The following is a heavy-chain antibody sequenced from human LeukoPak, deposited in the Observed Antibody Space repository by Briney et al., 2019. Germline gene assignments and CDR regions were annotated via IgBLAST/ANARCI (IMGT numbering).Heavy chain of an antibody. Sequence: PSETLSLTCTVSGGSVSSYYWSWIRQPPGKGLEWIGYIYNSENTKYNSSLESRVTISVDTSKNQFFPKLSSVTAADTAVYYCARFHSGPSGWYVLWYFDLWGRGTLVTVSS. CDR3: ARFHSGPSGWYVLWYFDL. D-gene: IGHD6-19*01. J-gene: IGHJ2*01. V-gene: IGHV4-4*09. CDR1: GGSVSSYY. CDR2: IYNSENT.